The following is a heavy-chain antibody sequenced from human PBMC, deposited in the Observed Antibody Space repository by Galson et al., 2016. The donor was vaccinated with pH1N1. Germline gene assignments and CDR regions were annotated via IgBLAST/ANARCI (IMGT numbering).Heavy chain of an antibody. CDR1: GYTLTELS. J-gene: IGHJ6*02. Sequence: SVKVSCKVSGYTLTELSMHWVRQAPGKGLEWMGGFDPEDGETIYAQKFQGRVTMTEDTSTDTAYMELSSLRSEDTAVYYCATVIAAGYGMDVWGRGTTVTVSS. CDR3: ATVIAAGYGMDV. V-gene: IGHV1-24*01. D-gene: IGHD6-13*01. CDR2: FDPEDGET.